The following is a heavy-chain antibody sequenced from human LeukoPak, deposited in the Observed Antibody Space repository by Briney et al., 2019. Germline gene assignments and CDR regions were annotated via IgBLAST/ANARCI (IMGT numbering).Heavy chain of an antibody. Sequence: GESLKISCKGSGYSFTSYWIGWVRQMPGKGLEWMGIIYPGASDTRYSPSFQGQVTISADKSISTAYLQWSSLKASDTAMYYCARRIAVAGTPHYYYYMDVWGKGTTVTVSS. V-gene: IGHV5-51*01. D-gene: IGHD6-19*01. CDR1: GYSFTSYW. CDR3: ARRIAVAGTPHYYYYMDV. J-gene: IGHJ6*03. CDR2: IYPGASDT.